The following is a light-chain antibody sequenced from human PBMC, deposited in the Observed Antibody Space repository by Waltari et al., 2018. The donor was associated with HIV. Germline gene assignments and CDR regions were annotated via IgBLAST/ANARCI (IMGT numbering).Light chain of an antibody. CDR1: SSNSGSNT. CDR3: AAWDDSLNGWV. Sequence: QSVLTQPPSASGAPGQRVTISCSASSSNSGSNTVNGYQQLPGTAPKLLIYSNNQRPSGVPDRFSGSKSGASASRDISGLQSEDEDDYYCAAWDDSLNGWVFGGGTKLTVL. J-gene: IGLJ3*02. V-gene: IGLV1-44*01. CDR2: SNN.